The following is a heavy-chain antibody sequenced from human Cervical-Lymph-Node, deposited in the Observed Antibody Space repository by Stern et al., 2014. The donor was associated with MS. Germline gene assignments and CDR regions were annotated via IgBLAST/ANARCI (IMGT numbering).Heavy chain of an antibody. D-gene: IGHD3-16*01. V-gene: IGHV7-4-1*02. CDR1: GYKFTAYA. J-gene: IGHJ4*02. CDR2: INTKTGNP. CDR3: ARGSDGAAMPY. Sequence: QVQLVQSGSELKKPGASVNVSCTAAGYKFTAYAMNLVRQAPGQGLEWMGWINTKTGNPTYAQGFTGRFVFSLDTSVSKAFPQINSLKAEDTAVYYCARGSDGAAMPYWGQGSLVTVS.